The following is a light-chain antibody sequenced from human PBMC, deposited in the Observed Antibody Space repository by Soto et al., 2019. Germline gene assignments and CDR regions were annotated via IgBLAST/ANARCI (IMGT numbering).Light chain of an antibody. J-gene: IGKJ3*01. CDR3: HQSGISPLT. V-gene: IGKV3-20*01. Sequence: EVVLTQFPNTLSLSPGERATLSCRASQSLHSNFLVWYQQKPGQAPRLLISSTSHRATGIPDRFSGSGSGTEFTLTISRLDPEDFAVYYCHQSGISPLTFGPGTKVDVK. CDR1: QSLHSNF. CDR2: STS.